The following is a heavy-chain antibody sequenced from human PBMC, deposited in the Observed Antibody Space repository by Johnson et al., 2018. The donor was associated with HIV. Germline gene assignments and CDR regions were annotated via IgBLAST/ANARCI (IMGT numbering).Heavy chain of an antibody. CDR1: GFTVSSNY. V-gene: IGHV3-66*02. CDR3: ARDQIAASGAFDI. J-gene: IGHJ3*02. D-gene: IGHD6-13*01. CDR2: IYRGGST. Sequence: VQLVESGGGLVQPGGSLRLSCAASGFTVSSNYMSWVRQAPGKGLEWVSVIYRGGSTYYADSVKGRFTISRDNSKNTLYLQMNRLRAEDTAVYYCARDQIAASGAFDILGQGTMVTVSS.